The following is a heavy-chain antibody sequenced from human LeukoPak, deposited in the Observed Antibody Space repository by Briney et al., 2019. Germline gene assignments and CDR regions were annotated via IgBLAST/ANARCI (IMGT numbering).Heavy chain of an antibody. V-gene: IGHV1-18*01. Sequence: GASVKVSCKASGYTFTSYGISWVRQAPGQGLEWMGWISAYNGNTNYAQKVQGRVTMTTDTSTSTAYMELRSLRSDDTAVYYCAGGGYLSGSGSYSYNYFDYWGQGTLVTVSS. J-gene: IGHJ4*02. CDR1: GYTFTSYG. CDR2: ISAYNGNT. CDR3: AGGGYLSGSGSYSYNYFDY. D-gene: IGHD3-10*01.